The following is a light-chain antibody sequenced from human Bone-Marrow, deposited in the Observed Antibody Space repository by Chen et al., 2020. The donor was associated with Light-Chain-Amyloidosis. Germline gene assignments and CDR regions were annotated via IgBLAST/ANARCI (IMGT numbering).Light chain of an antibody. J-gene: IGLJ3*02. V-gene: IGLV3-21*02. CDR3: QVWDRSSDRPV. CDR1: NIGSTS. Sequence: SYVLTQPSSVSVAPGQTATIACGGNNIGSTSVHWYQQTPGQAPLLVVYDDSDRPSGIPVRLSGSTSGSTATLTISRVEAGDEADYYCQVWDRSSDRPVFGGGTKLTVL. CDR2: DDS.